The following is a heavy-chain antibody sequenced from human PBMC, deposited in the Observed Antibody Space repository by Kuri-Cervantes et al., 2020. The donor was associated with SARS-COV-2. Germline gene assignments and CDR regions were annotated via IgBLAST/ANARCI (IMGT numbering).Heavy chain of an antibody. CDR3: ARLSLGPAVTGGFDI. D-gene: IGHD4-17*01. CDR2: IFYSGSI. CDR1: GGSISSTSSY. Sequence: GSLRLSCNVSGGSISSTSSYWGWVRQPPGKGLEWTATIFYSGSIYYNPSLRGRVTISVDTSNNQFSLKVTSVTAADTAVYYCARLSLGPAVTGGFDIWGQGTMVTVSS. J-gene: IGHJ3*02. V-gene: IGHV4-39*01.